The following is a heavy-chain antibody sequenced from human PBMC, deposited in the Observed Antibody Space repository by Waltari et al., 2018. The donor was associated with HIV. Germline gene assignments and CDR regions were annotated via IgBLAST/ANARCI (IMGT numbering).Heavy chain of an antibody. CDR3: ARDTTVVGTRYFDY. Sequence: EVQLVESGGGLIQPGGSLRLSCAASGFTVSSVYMSWVRQAPGKGLEWVSVIHSSGGTNYADSVKCRFTISRDNSKNTLYLQMNSLGAEDTAVYYCARDTTVVGTRYFDYWGRGTLVTVSS. J-gene: IGHJ4*02. V-gene: IGHV3-53*01. CDR1: GFTVSSVY. D-gene: IGHD6-13*01. CDR2: IHSSGGT.